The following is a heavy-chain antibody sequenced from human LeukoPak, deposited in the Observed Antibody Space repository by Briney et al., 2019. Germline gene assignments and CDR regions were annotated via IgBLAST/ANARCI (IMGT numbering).Heavy chain of an antibody. Sequence: GGSLRLSCAASGFTFSSYSMNWVRQAPGKGLEWVSSISSSSSYIYYADSVKGRFTISRDNAKNSLYLQMNSLRAEDTAVYCCARDPYSGYYGDYYYYYMDVWGKGTTVTISS. D-gene: IGHD5-12*01. CDR2: ISSSSSYI. V-gene: IGHV3-21*01. J-gene: IGHJ6*03. CDR3: ARDPYSGYYGDYYYYYMDV. CDR1: GFTFSSYS.